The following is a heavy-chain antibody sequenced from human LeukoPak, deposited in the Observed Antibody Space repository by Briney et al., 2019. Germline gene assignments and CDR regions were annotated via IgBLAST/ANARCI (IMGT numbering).Heavy chain of an antibody. CDR1: GFTFSDYR. J-gene: IGHJ4*02. CDR3: ARDDPSMIAALHY. V-gene: IGHV3-21*01. D-gene: IGHD6-6*01. CDR2: IDGTSTNI. Sequence: GGSLRLSCAASGFTFSDYRMNWVRQAPGKGLEWVSSIDGTSTNIYYADSVKGRFTISRDNAKNSVYLQMNSLRAEDTAVYYCARDDPSMIAALHYWGQGTLVTVSS.